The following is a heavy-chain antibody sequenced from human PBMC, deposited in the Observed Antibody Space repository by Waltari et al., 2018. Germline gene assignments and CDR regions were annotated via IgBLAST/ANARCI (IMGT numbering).Heavy chain of an antibody. CDR2: IYYSGRT. J-gene: IGHJ4*02. V-gene: IGHV4-39*01. D-gene: IGHD6-13*01. CDR3: ARLVSEAAAEY. CDR1: GGSISSSSYY. Sequence: QLQLQESGPGLVKPSETLSLTCTVSGGSISSSSYYWGWIRQPPGKGLEWIGSIYYSGRTYYNPSLKSRVTISGDTSKNQFSLKLSSVTAADTAVYCCARLVSEAAAEYWGQGTLVTVSS.